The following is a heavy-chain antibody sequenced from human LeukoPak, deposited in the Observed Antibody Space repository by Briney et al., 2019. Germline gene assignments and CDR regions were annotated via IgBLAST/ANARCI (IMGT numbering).Heavy chain of an antibody. CDR1: GGTFSSYT. J-gene: IGHJ4*02. Sequence: ASVKVSCKASGGTFSSYTISWVRQAPGQGLEWMGRIIPILGIANYAQKFQGRVTITADKSTSTAYMGLGSLRSEDTAVYYCAREVVGANDAPFDYWGQGTLVTVSS. V-gene: IGHV1-69*04. CDR2: IIPILGIA. D-gene: IGHD1-26*01. CDR3: AREVVGANDAPFDY.